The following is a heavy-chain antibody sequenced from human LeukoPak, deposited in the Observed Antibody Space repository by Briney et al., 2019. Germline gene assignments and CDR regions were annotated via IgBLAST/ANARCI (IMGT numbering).Heavy chain of an antibody. CDR1: GFTFSSYG. D-gene: IGHD6-13*01. J-gene: IGHJ4*02. CDR3: AKFIAAPFYFDY. CDR2: ISSSSSTI. Sequence: RGSLRLSCAASGFTFSSYGMNWVRQAPGKGLEWVSYISSSSSTIYYADSVKGRFTISRDNAKNSVYLQMNSLRAEDTAVYYCAKFIAAPFYFDYWGQGTLVTVSS. V-gene: IGHV3-48*01.